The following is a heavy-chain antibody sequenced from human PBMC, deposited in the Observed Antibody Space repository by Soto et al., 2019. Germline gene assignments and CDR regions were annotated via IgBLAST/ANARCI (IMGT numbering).Heavy chain of an antibody. D-gene: IGHD5-18*01. CDR2: ISYDGSNK. CDR3: AKDLGAYSYGLYYYGMDV. V-gene: IGHV3-30*18. Sequence: QSGGSLRLSCAASGFTFSSYGMHWVRQAPGKGLEWVAVISYDGSNKYYADSVKGRFTISRDNSKNTLYLQMNSLRAEDTAVYYCAKDLGAYSYGLYYYGMDVWGQGXTVTVSS. J-gene: IGHJ6*02. CDR1: GFTFSSYG.